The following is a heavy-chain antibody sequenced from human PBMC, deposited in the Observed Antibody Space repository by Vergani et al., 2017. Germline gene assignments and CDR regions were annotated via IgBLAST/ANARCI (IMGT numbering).Heavy chain of an antibody. V-gene: IGHV4-34*01. Sequence: QVQLQQWGAGLLKPSETLSLTCAVYGGSFSGYYWSWIRPPPGKGLEWIGEINHSGSTNYNPSLKSRVTISVDTSKNQFSLKLSSVTAADTAVYYCARGPHVDTAMVGYYYYYGMDVWGQGTTVTVSS. CDR2: INHSGST. CDR1: GGSFSGYY. D-gene: IGHD5-18*01. CDR3: ARGPHVDTAMVGYYYYYGMDV. J-gene: IGHJ6*02.